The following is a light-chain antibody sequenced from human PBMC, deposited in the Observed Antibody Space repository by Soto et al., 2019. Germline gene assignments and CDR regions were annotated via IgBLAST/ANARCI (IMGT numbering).Light chain of an antibody. CDR3: TSYTTIRTYV. CDR2: EVT. V-gene: IGLV2-14*01. J-gene: IGLJ1*01. Sequence: QSALTQPASVSGGPGQSITVSCTGTSGDVGAYNHVSWYQQHPGKAPKLIISEVTNRPSGVSNRFSGSKSGNTASLTISGLQTEDEADYYCTSYTTIRTYVFGSGTKVT. CDR1: SGDVGAYNH.